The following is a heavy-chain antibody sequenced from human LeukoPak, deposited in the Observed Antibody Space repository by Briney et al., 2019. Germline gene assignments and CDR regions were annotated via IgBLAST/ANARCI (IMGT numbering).Heavy chain of an antibody. D-gene: IGHD3-22*01. J-gene: IGHJ4*02. CDR2: IYYSGST. CDR3: AKETYYYDSSGYYYYFDS. V-gene: IGHV4-30-4*01. Sequence: SQTLSLTCTVSGGSISSGDYYWSWIRQPPGKGLEWIGYIYYSGSTYYNPSLKSRVTISVDTSKNQFSLKLSSVTAADTAVYYCAKETYYYDSSGYYYYFDSWGQGTLVTVSS. CDR1: GGSISSGDYY.